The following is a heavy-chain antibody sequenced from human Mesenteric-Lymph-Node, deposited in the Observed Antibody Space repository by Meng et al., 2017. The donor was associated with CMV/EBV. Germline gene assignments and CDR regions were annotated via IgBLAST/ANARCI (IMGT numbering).Heavy chain of an antibody. V-gene: IGHV4-30-4*08. J-gene: IGHJ6*02. D-gene: IGHD6-13*01. Sequence: SETLSLTCTVSGGSIISENNYWSWIRQPPGKGLEWIGYIYYSGGTYYNPSLKSRVTISVDTSKNQLSLKLSSVTAADTAVYYCASLYSSSWNYYYYGMDVWGQGTTVTVSS. CDR3: ASLYSSSWNYYYYGMDV. CDR2: IYYSGGT. CDR1: GGSIISENNY.